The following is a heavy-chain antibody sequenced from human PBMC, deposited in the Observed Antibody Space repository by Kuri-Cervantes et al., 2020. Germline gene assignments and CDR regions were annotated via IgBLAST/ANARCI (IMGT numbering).Heavy chain of an antibody. D-gene: IGHD1-26*01. CDR3: AWTSGNYVAYSSDFDY. J-gene: IGHJ4*02. CDR1: GYTFTSYD. Sequence: ASVKVSCKASGYTFTSYDINWVRQATGQGLEWMGWISAYNGDTRYAQKFQGRLTMTTDTSTSTAYMELRSLRSDDTAVYYCAWTSGNYVAYSSDFDYWGQGTLVTVSS. V-gene: IGHV1-18*01. CDR2: ISAYNGDT.